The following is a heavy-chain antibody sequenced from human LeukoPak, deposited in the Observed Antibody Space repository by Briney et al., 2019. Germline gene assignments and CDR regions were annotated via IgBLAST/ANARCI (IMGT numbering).Heavy chain of an antibody. CDR3: ARVDYTDEGWGY. V-gene: IGHV3-7*01. J-gene: IGHJ4*02. D-gene: IGHD4-11*01. CDR1: GFTFSRYW. CDR2: IDQDGSNK. Sequence: GGSLRLSCATSGFTFSRYWMSWVRQAPGKGLEWVANIDQDGSNKNYVDSVRGRFTISRDDARNSLFLQMNSLRAEDTAMYYCARVDYTDEGWGYWGQGTLVTVSS.